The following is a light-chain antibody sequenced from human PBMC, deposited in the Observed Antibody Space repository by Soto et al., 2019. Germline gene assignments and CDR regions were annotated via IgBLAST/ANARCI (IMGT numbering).Light chain of an antibody. CDR2: EVS. Sequence: QSALTQPPSASGSPGQSVTIPCTGTSSDVGDYNYVSWYQQHPGKVPKLIIFEVSNRPSGISDRFSGFKSANTAYLTISGVQPEDEADYHCSSYTTIKTVVFGGGTKLTVL. CDR1: SSDVGDYNY. CDR3: SSYTTIKTVV. J-gene: IGLJ2*01. V-gene: IGLV2-14*01.